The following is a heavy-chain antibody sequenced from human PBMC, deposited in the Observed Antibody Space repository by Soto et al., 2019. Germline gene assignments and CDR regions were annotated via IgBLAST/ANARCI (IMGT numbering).Heavy chain of an antibody. D-gene: IGHD4-17*01. CDR1: GDTIRSDY. Sequence: PSETLSLTCSVSGDTIRSDYWNWIWQPPGKGLEWIGYIYYTGSTSYNPSLKSRVTISVDTSKSQFSLNLTSVTAADTAVYYCAKQRVRAYGASPGMDVWGQGTTVTVSS. CDR3: AKQRVRAYGASPGMDV. J-gene: IGHJ6*02. V-gene: IGHV4-59*08. CDR2: IYYTGST.